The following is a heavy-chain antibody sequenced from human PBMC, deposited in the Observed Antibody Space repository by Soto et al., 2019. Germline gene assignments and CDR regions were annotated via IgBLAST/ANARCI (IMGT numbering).Heavy chain of an antibody. J-gene: IGHJ4*02. D-gene: IGHD6-19*01. V-gene: IGHV4-4*02. CDR1: GGSISSSNW. CDR3: ARSTQVAVAGTAGFDY. CDR2: IYHSGST. Sequence: SETLSLTCAVSGGSISSSNWWSWVRQPPGKGLEWIGEIYHSGSTNYNPSLKSRVTISVDKSKNQFSLKLSSVTALYLIMYYCARSTQVAVAGTAGFDYWGQGTLVTVSS.